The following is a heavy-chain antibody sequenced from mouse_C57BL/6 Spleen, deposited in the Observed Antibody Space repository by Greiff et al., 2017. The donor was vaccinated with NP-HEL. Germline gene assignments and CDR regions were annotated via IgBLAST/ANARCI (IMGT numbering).Heavy chain of an antibody. CDR2: ISYSGST. D-gene: IGHD4-1*01. J-gene: IGHJ2*01. CDR1: GYSITSGYD. Sequence: EVQLQQSGPGMVKPSQSLSLTCTVTGYSITSGYDWHWIRHFPGNKLEWMGYISYSGSTKYNPSLKSRISITHDTSKNHFFLKLNSVTTEDTATYYCARGHWDFHFDYWGQGTTLTVSS. V-gene: IGHV3-1*01. CDR3: ARGHWDFHFDY.